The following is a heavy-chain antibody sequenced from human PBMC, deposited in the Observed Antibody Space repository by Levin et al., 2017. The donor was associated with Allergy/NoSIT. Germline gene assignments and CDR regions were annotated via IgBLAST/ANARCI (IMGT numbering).Heavy chain of an antibody. CDR3: VKDSNYTTD. CDR2: ISFNGGKK. V-gene: IGHV3-30*18. D-gene: IGHD4-11*01. CDR1: GFTFTSYG. J-gene: IGHJ4*02. Sequence: PGGSLRLSCAASGFTFTSYGMHWVRQAPGKGPEWVAFISFNGGKKYYVDSVKGRFTISRDNSKSTLFLQMNNLRTEDTAVYFWVKDSNYTTDWGQGSLVIVSS.